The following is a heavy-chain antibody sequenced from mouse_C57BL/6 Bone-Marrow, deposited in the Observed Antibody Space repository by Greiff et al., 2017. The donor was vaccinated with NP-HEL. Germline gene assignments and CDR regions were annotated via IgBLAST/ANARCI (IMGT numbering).Heavy chain of an antibody. CDR1: GFTFSSYG. D-gene: IGHD1-1*01. J-gene: IGHJ4*01. Sequence: EVQLQQSGGDLVKPGGSLKLSCAASGFTFSSYGMSWVRQTPDKRLEWVATISSGGSYTYYPDSVKGRFTISRDNAKNTLYLQMSSLKSEDTAMYYCARLTTVVEGDAMDYWGQGTSVTVSS. CDR3: ARLTTVVEGDAMDY. V-gene: IGHV5-6*01. CDR2: ISSGGSYT.